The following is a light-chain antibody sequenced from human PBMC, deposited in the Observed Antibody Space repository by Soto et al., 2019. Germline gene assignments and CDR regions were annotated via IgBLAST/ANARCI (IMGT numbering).Light chain of an antibody. V-gene: IGKV1-33*01. CDR1: QDISNY. CDR3: QQYDNIWT. J-gene: IGKJ1*01. Sequence: DIQMTQSPSSLSASVGDRVTITCQASQDISNYLNWYQHXPGEAPKLLIFDASHSETGVPSRFSGSGSGTDFTFTIRSLQPEDIATDYCQQYDNIWTFCPGTKVDIK. CDR2: DAS.